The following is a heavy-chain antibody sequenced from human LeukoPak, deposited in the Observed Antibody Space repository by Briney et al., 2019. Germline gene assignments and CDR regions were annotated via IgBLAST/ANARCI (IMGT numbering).Heavy chain of an antibody. D-gene: IGHD2-2*02. CDR1: GFTFSSYA. CDR3: ARMDCSSTSCYTGRYFDY. Sequence: GGSLRLSCAASGFTFSSYAMSWVRQAPGKGLEWVSVIYSGGSTYYADSVKGQFTISRHNSKNTLYLQMNSLRAEDTAVYYCARMDCSSTSCYTGRYFDYWGQGTLVTVSS. CDR2: IYSGGST. J-gene: IGHJ4*02. V-gene: IGHV3-53*04.